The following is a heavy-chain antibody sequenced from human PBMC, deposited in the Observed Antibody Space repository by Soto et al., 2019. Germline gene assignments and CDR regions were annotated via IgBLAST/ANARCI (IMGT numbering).Heavy chain of an antibody. J-gene: IGHJ4*02. D-gene: IGHD1-26*01. CDR3: ARGGGRVGAPIDY. Sequence: PGGSLRLSCAASGFTFSSYAMHWVRQAPGKGLEWVAVISYDGSNKYYADSVKGRFTISRDNSKNTLYLQMNSLRAEDTAVYYCARGGGRVGAPIDYWGQGTLVTVSS. CDR2: ISYDGSNK. CDR1: GFTFSSYA. V-gene: IGHV3-30-3*01.